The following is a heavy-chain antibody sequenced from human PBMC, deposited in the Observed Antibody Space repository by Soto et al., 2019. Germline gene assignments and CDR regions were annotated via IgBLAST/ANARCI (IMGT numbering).Heavy chain of an antibody. V-gene: IGHV1-2*02. CDR1: GYSFSGYY. J-gene: IGHJ6*02. Sequence: QVQLVQSGAEVKKPGASVKVSCKASGYSFSGYYIHWVRQAPGQGLEWMGWINPNSGGTDYAQKFLGRVTMTRDTSISTASMALSSLRSDVTAVYYCARYCSFLEWYGYGMDVWGQGTTVTVSS. CDR2: INPNSGGT. D-gene: IGHD3-3*01. CDR3: ARYCSFLEWYGYGMDV.